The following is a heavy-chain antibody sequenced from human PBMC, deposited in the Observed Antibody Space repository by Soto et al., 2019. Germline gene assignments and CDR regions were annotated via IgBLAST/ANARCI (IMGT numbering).Heavy chain of an antibody. CDR2: IIPMSGTA. Sequence: QVQLVQSGAEVKKPGSSVKVSCKASGGTFSSYAISWVRQAPGQGLEWMGGIIPMSGTANYAQKFQGRVMINADDSTSTAYMELSSLRSEDTAVYYCARSQGSSTSLEIYYYYYYGMDVGGQGTTVTVSS. V-gene: IGHV1-69*01. D-gene: IGHD2-2*01. CDR1: GGTFSSYA. J-gene: IGHJ6*02. CDR3: ARSQGSSTSLEIYYYYYYGMDV.